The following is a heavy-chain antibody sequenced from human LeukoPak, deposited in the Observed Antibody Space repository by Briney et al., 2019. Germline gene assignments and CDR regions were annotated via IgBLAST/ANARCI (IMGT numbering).Heavy chain of an antibody. CDR1: GGSVSSGSYY. V-gene: IGHV4-61*01. CDR3: AREVGIAARPFDY. Sequence: SETLSLTCTVSGGSVSSGSYYWSWVRQPPGKGLEWIGYIYYSGSTNYNPSLKSRVTISVDTSKNQFSLKLSSVTAADTAVYYCAREVGIAARPFDYWGQGTLVTVSS. D-gene: IGHD6-6*01. J-gene: IGHJ4*02. CDR2: IYYSGST.